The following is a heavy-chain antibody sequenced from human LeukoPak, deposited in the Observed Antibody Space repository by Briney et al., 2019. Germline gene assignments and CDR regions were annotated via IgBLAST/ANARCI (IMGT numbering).Heavy chain of an antibody. CDR1: GGSISGYY. Sequence: SETLSLTCTVSGGSISGYYWSWIRQSPGKGLESLGYIYYTGSTNYNPSLESRVTMSVDTSNNQFSLRLSSVTAADTAVYYCARGPKRITMIVVAKGDAFDIWGQGTMVTVSS. CDR2: IYYTGST. J-gene: IGHJ3*02. V-gene: IGHV4-59*01. CDR3: ARGPKRITMIVVAKGDAFDI. D-gene: IGHD3-22*01.